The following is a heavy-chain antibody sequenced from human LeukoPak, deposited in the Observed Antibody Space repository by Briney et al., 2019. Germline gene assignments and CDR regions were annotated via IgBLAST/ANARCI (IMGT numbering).Heavy chain of an antibody. CDR3: ARGGTTPYYFDV. J-gene: IGHJ4*02. Sequence: SETLSPICTLSGGSITSYYSGCVRHPAGRWLEWIGRIYSNENTTHNPSLKGPPTPSVITSKNQFFPKLRSVTTAAPAVYFCARGGTTPYYFDVWGQGTLVSVSS. D-gene: IGHD2-15*01. CDR1: GGSITSYY. V-gene: IGHV4-4*07. CDR2: IYSNENT.